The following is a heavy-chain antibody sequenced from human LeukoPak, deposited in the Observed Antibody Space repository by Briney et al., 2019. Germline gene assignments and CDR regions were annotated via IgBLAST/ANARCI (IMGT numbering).Heavy chain of an antibody. CDR1: NFTFSSYG. Sequence: GGSLRLSCAASNFTFSSYGMNWVRQAPGKGLKWVAFIRFDGRDKFYADSVKGRFTISRDNSKSTLDLQMNSLRLEDTAVYYCAREDSGIAATDKIDYWGQGTLVTVSS. CDR3: AREDSGIAATDKIDY. V-gene: IGHV3-30*02. J-gene: IGHJ4*02. D-gene: IGHD6-13*01. CDR2: IRFDGRDK.